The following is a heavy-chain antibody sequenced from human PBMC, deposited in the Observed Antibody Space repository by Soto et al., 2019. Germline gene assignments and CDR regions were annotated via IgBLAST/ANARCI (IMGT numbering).Heavy chain of an antibody. CDR3: ARGRGGTYDAVAI. V-gene: IGHV4-59*01. Sequence: QVQLQESGPRLVKPSETLSLTCTVSGGSISSYFWSWIRQPPGEGLEWIGYIFYSGTTNYSPSLKSRVTMTLGTAKNQFSLNLTSVTAADTAVYYCARGRGGTYDAVAIWGQGTVVTVSS. CDR1: GGSISSYF. J-gene: IGHJ3*02. CDR2: IFYSGTT. D-gene: IGHD1-26*01.